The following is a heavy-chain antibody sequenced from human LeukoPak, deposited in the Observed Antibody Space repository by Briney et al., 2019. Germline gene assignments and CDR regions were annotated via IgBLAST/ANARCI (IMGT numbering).Heavy chain of an antibody. CDR1: GGSISSGGYY. V-gene: IGHV4-31*03. Sequence: PSETLSLTCTVSGGSISSGGYYWSWIRRHPGKGLEWIGYIYYSGSTYYNPSLKSRVTISVDTSKNQFSLKLSSVTAADTAVYYCARGLYGGNSEFDEFDYWGQGTLVTVSS. J-gene: IGHJ4*02. CDR3: ARGLYGGNSEFDEFDY. D-gene: IGHD4-23*01. CDR2: IYYSGST.